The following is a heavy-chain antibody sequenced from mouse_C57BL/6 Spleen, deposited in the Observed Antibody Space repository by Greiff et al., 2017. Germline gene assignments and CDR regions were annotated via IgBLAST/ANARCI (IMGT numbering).Heavy chain of an antibody. CDR2: MYPGDGDT. V-gene: IGHV1-82*01. CDR3: ARGGGNSNS. CDR1: GYAFSSSW. J-gene: IGHJ2*01. Sequence: VQLQQSGPELVKPGASVKISCKASGYAFSSSWLNWVKQRPGKGLERIGRMYPGDGDTNYNGKFKGKATLTADKASSTAYMQLSSLTSEDSAVYFCARGGGNSNSWGQGTTLTVSS. D-gene: IGHD2-1*01.